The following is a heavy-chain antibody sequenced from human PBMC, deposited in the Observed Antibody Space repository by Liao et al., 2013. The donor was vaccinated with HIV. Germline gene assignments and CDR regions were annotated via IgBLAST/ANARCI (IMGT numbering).Heavy chain of an antibody. CDR1: GDSITNYY. Sequence: QVQLQESGPRLVKPSETLSLTCTVSGDSITNYYWSWIRQSPGKGLEWIGYVYYSGGTNYNPSLNSRVTISVDTSKTHFSLKLSSVTAADTAVYYCARDSDGDEGKGFDYWGQGILVTVSS. CDR3: ARDSDGDEGKGFDY. V-gene: IGHV4-59*01. D-gene: IGHD2-15*01. J-gene: IGHJ4*02. CDR2: VYYSGGT.